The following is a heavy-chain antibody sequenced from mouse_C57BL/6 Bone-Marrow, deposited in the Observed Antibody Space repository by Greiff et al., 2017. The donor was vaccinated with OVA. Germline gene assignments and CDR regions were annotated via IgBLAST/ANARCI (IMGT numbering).Heavy chain of an antibody. CDR1: GYTFTSYW. J-gene: IGHJ1*03. V-gene: IGHV1-69*01. CDR3: ARQYFDV. CDR2: IDPSDSYT. Sequence: VQLQQPGAELVMPGASVKLSCKASGYTFTSYWMHWVKQRPGQGLEWIGEIDPSDSYTNYNQKFKGKSTLPVDKSSSTAYMQLSSLTSEDSAVYYCARQYFDVWGTGTTVTVSS.